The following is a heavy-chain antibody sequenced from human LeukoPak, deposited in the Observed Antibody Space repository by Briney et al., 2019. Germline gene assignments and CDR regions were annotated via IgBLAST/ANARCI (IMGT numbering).Heavy chain of an antibody. Sequence: GGSLRLSCAASGFIFKHFAMHWVRQAPGKGLEWVSGISYQSGDKNYVDSVKGRFTISRDNAKNSLYPQMNSLRTEDTAVYYCVREGRTLGYWGQGTLVTVSS. CDR3: VREGRTLGY. CDR1: GFIFKHFA. J-gene: IGHJ4*02. CDR2: ISYQSGDK. V-gene: IGHV3-9*01.